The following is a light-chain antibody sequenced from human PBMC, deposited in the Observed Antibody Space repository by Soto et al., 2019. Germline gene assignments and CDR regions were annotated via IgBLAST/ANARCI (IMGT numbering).Light chain of an antibody. CDR1: QSVSSN. J-gene: IGKJ1*01. V-gene: IGKV3-15*01. Sequence: EIVMTESPATLSVSAGERATLSCRASQSVSSNLARYQQKPGQAPRLLIYGASTRATCIPSRSSCSWSGTQFTLTISSLQSEDFAVYYCQQYNNWPQTFGQGTKVDIK. CDR2: GAS. CDR3: QQYNNWPQT.